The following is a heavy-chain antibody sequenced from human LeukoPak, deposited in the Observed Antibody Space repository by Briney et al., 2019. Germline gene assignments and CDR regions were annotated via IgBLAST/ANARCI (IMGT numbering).Heavy chain of an antibody. CDR1: GFIFSNYA. CDR2: ISYDGNNK. V-gene: IGHV3-30-3*01. CDR3: AREAKLLWFGELESPDN. D-gene: IGHD3-10*01. Sequence: GGSLRLSCAASGFIFSNYAMHWVRQAPGKGLEWVAVISYDGNNKYYADSVKGRFTISRDNSKNTLYLQMNSLRAEDTAVYYCAREAKLLWFGELESPDNWGQGTLVTVSS. J-gene: IGHJ4*02.